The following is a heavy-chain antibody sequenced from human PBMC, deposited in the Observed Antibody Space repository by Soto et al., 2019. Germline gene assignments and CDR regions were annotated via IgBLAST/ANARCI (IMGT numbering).Heavy chain of an antibody. Sequence: PGGSLRLSCAASGFIFSSHWMHWVRQAPGKGLVWVSHIGPDGSNMRDADSVQGRFTISRDNARNTLYLQMNSLRDEDTAVYYCATSRTSIAVAGETEYYFDYWGQGTLVTVSS. CDR2: IGPDGSNM. CDR3: ATSRTSIAVAGETEYYFDY. CDR1: GFIFSSHW. V-gene: IGHV3-74*01. D-gene: IGHD6-19*01. J-gene: IGHJ4*02.